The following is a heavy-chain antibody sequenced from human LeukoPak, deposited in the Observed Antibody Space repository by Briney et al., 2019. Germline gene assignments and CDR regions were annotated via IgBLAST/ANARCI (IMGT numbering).Heavy chain of an antibody. CDR3: AVGSVVGTYIDY. D-gene: IGHD6-19*01. V-gene: IGHV4-30-4*01. J-gene: IGHJ4*02. Sequence: SETLSLTCTVSGGSISSGDYYWSWIRQPPGKGLEWIGYIYYSGSTYYNPSLKSRVTISVDKSKNQFSLKLSSVTAADTAVYYCAVGSVVGTYIDYWGQGALVTVSS. CDR1: GGSISSGDYY. CDR2: IYYSGST.